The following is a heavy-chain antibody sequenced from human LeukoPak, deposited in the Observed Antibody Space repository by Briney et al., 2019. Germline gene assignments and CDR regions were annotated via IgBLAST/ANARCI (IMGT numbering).Heavy chain of an antibody. CDR2: LHSDGTT. CDR1: GFTVNTNY. CDR3: AGRRRDAAAYDH. J-gene: IGHJ4*02. D-gene: IGHD2-2*01. V-gene: IGHV3-66*01. Sequence: GESLRLSCTASGFTVNTNYMSWVRLAPGKGLEWVSLLHSDGTTYYAGSVKGRFTISTDNSRNTLYLHMTSLRVEDTAVYYCAGRRRDAAAYDHWGQGTLVTVSS.